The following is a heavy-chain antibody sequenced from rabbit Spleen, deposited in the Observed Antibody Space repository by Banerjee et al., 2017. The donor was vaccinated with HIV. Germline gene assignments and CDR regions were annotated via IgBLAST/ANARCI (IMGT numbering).Heavy chain of an antibody. D-gene: IGHD1-1*01. CDR3: ARDPAYSSGSGSAIPYL. Sequence: QSLEESGGDLVKPGASLTLTCTASGVSFSSSSYMCWVRQAPGKGLEWIGCIYTGNGKTYYASWAKGRFTISKTSSTTVTLQMTSLTAADTATYFCARDPAYSSGSGSAIPYLWGQGTLVTVS. CDR1: GVSFSSSSY. V-gene: IGHV1S40*01. CDR2: IYTGNGKT. J-gene: IGHJ3*01.